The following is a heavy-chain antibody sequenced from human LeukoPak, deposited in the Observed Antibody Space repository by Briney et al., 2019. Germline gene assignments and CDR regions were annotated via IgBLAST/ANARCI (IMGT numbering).Heavy chain of an antibody. CDR1: GFXFSTYS. J-gene: IGHJ2*01. CDR3: ERVSCGGDCNNLLWYFDL. CDR2: ISSSSSTI. V-gene: IGHV3-48*02. Sequence: GGSLRLSCVASGFXFSTYSMNWVRQAPGKGLEWVSYISSSSSTIHYADSVKGRFTISRDNAKNSLYLQMNSLRDEDTAVYYCERVSCGGDCNNLLWYFDLWGRGTLVTVAS. D-gene: IGHD2-21*02.